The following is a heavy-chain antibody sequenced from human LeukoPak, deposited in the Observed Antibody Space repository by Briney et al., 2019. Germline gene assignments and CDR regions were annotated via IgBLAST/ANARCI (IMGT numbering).Heavy chain of an antibody. D-gene: IGHD7-27*01. CDR2: ISGAAGGT. CDR3: ARESPGDSNGLDV. CDR1: GFTSSNYA. Sequence: GGSLRLSCAASGFTSSNYAMSWVRQAPGQGLEWVSTISGAAGGTYYADSVKGRFTISRDNSKNTVSLQMNSLRAEDTAIYYCARESPGDSNGLDVWGQGTTVTVSS. V-gene: IGHV3-23*01. J-gene: IGHJ6*02.